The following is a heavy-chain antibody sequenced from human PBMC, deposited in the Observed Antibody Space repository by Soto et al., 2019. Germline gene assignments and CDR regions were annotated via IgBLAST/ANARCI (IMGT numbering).Heavy chain of an antibody. CDR3: ARVQAAAAGDYYYYYGMDV. J-gene: IGHJ6*02. CDR1: GGSISSYY. D-gene: IGHD6-13*01. Sequence: SETLSLTCTVSGGSISSYYWSWIRQPPGKGLEWIGYIYYSGSTNYNPSLKSRVTISVDTSKNQFSLKLSSVTAADTAVYYCARVQAAAAGDYYYYYGMDVWGQGTTVTVSS. CDR2: IYYSGST. V-gene: IGHV4-59*01.